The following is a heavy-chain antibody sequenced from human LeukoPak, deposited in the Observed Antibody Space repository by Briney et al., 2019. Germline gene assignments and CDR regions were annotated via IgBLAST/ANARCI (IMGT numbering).Heavy chain of an antibody. V-gene: IGHV3-74*01. CDR1: GLTPCHFW. Sequence: VGCLRLSCEVSGLTPCHFWMRWGRHAPGKGLWRVACIYRPGRGTVYADSVKGRFTFSRDNAKNTLSLQMNSLRDDDTAFYYCDRDLFPHAFDIWRQGTRVTVSS. CDR2: IYRPGRGT. D-gene: IGHD2-21*01. J-gene: IGHJ3*02. CDR3: DRDLFPHAFDI.